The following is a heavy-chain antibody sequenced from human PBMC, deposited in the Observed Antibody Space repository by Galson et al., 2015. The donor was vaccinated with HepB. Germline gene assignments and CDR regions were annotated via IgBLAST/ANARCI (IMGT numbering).Heavy chain of an antibody. Sequence: SVKVSCKASGYTFTSYAMHWVRQAPGQRLEWMGWINAGNGNTKYSQTFQGRVTITRDTSASTAYMELSSLRSEDTAVYYCARDAAYSSTWTYYYYGMDVWGQGTTVTVSS. J-gene: IGHJ6*02. CDR1: GYTFTSYA. CDR2: INAGNGNT. V-gene: IGHV1-3*01. CDR3: ARDAAYSSTWTYYYYGMDV. D-gene: IGHD6-13*01.